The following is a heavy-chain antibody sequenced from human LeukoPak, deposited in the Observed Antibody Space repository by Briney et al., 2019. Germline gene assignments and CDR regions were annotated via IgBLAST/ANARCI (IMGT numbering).Heavy chain of an antibody. V-gene: IGHV4-59*08. J-gene: IGHJ3*02. CDR2: IYYSGST. D-gene: IGHD3-22*01. Sequence: TPSETLSLTCSVSGGSISSYYWSWIRQPPGKGLEWIGYIYYSGSTNYNPSLKSRVTISVDTSKNQFSLKLSSVTAAETAVYYCARHDPIISKIVGERAFDIWGQGTMVTVSS. CDR1: GGSISSYY. CDR3: ARHDPIISKIVGERAFDI.